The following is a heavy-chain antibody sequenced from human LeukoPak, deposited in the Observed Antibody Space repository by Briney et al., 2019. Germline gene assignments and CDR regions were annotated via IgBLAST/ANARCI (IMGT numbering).Heavy chain of an antibody. V-gene: IGHV4-31*03. CDR1: GDSISSSDNS. J-gene: IGHJ4*02. D-gene: IGHD3-10*01. CDR2: IYYSGIT. CDR3: ARVRGVITNYFDY. Sequence: PSQTLSLTCTVSGDSISSSDNSWSWIRQHPGKGLEWLGYIYYSGITSYNPSLKSRLTISIDSSKNQFSLEVNSVTAADTAFYYCARVRGVITNYFDYWGQGILVTVSS.